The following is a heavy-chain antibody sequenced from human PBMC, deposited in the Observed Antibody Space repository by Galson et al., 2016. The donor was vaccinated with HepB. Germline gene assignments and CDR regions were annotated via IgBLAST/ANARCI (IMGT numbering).Heavy chain of an antibody. V-gene: IGHV3-48*02. Sequence: SLRLSCAASGFTFSGYNMDWVRQAPGKGLEWVSYISSSSNTIYYADSVKGRFTISRDNAKNSLYLQMNSLRDEDTAVYYCAREIPSRGKSDYWGQGTLVTVSS. D-gene: IGHD3-10*01. CDR1: GFTFSGYN. J-gene: IGHJ4*02. CDR3: AREIPSRGKSDY. CDR2: ISSSSNTI.